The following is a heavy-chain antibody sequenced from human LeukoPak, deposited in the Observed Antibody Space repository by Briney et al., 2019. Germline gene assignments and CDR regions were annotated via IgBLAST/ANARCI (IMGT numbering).Heavy chain of an antibody. CDR3: ARGTPYYYDSSGYYYENWFDP. D-gene: IGHD3-22*01. CDR2: IYTSGST. Sequence: SETLSLTCTVSGGSISSGSYYRSWIRQPAGKGLEWIGRIYTSGSTNYNPSLKSRVTISVDTSKNQFSLKLSSVTAADTAVYYCARGTPYYYDSSGYYYENWFDPWGQGTLVTVSS. CDR1: GGSISSGSYY. V-gene: IGHV4-61*02. J-gene: IGHJ5*02.